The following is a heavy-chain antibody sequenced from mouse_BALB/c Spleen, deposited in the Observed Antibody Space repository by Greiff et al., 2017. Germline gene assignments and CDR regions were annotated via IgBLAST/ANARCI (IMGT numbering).Heavy chain of an antibody. CDR1: GFTFSDYY. V-gene: IGHV5-4*02. CDR2: ISDGGSYT. Sequence: EVQVVESGGGLVKPGGSLKLSCAASGFTFSDYYMYWVRQTPEKRLEWVATISDGGSYTYYPDSVKGRFTISRDNAKNNLYLQMSSLKSEDTAMYYCARGSSNGGFAYWGQGTLVTVSA. CDR3: ARGSSNGGFAY. D-gene: IGHD2-5*01. J-gene: IGHJ3*01.